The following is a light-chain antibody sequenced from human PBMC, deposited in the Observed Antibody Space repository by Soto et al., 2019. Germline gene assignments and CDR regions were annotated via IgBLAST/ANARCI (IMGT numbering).Light chain of an antibody. CDR2: VAS. CDR1: QGIYSY. CDR3: LHLHNYPLT. J-gene: IGKJ3*01. Sequence: DIQLTQSPSFLSASVGDRVTITCRASQGIYSYLAWYQQKPVKAPKLLISVASTLQSGVPSRFSGSGSGTEFTLTLSSLQPEDFATYSCLHLHNYPLTFGPGTKVDIK. V-gene: IGKV1-9*01.